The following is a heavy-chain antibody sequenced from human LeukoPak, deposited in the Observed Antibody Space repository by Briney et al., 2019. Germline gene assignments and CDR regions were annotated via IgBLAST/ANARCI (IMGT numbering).Heavy chain of an antibody. Sequence: PSETLSLTCTVSGGSISSGGYYWSWIRQPPGKGLEWIGYIYHSGSTYYNPSLKSRVTISVDRSKNQFSLKLSSVTAADTAVYYCARDLGKQATIAARPRWGQGTLVTVSS. D-gene: IGHD6-6*01. V-gene: IGHV4-30-2*01. CDR2: IYHSGST. CDR3: ARDLGKQATIAARPR. CDR1: GGSISSGGYY. J-gene: IGHJ4*02.